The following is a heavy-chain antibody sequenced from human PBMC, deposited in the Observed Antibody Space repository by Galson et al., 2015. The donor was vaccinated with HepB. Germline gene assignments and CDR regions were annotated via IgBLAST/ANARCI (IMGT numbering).Heavy chain of an antibody. D-gene: IGHD5-12*01. J-gene: IGHJ3*02. CDR2: IYISGST. V-gene: IGHV4-4*07. Sequence: WIGRIYISGSTNYNPSLKSRITMSVDVSKKQFSLKVTSVTAADTAVYYCARGGSGYDIDDAFDIWGQGTMVTVSS. CDR3: ARGGSGYDIDDAFDI.